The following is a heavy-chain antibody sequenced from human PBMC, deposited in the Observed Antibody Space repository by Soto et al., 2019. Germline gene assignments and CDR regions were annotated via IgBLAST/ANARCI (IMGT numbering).Heavy chain of an antibody. Sequence: QVQLLQSGAEVKKPGASVKVSCKASGYTFTSYDITWVRQAPGQGVEWMGWISAYNGNTEYGQKVQGRVTMTTDTSTSTAYMELRSLRSDDTAVYYCARVRTTGTTRLFQDYNGMDVWGQGTTVTVSS. CDR3: ARVRTTGTTRLFQDYNGMDV. J-gene: IGHJ6*02. CDR2: ISAYNGNT. D-gene: IGHD1-1*01. V-gene: IGHV1-18*04. CDR1: GYTFTSYD.